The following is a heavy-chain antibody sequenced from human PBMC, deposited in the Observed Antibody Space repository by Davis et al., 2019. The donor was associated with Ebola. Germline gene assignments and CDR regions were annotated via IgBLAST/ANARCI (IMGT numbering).Heavy chain of an antibody. D-gene: IGHD1-26*01. V-gene: IGHV1-3*01. J-gene: IGHJ3*02. Sequence: ASVKVSCKTSRYTFTNYAIHWVRQAPGQSLEWMGWINAGNGNTKYSQKLQGRVAITRDTSASTAYMELSSLRSEDTAVYYCAFGWEEAFDIWGQGTMVTVSS. CDR2: INAGNGNT. CDR1: RYTFTNYA. CDR3: AFGWEEAFDI.